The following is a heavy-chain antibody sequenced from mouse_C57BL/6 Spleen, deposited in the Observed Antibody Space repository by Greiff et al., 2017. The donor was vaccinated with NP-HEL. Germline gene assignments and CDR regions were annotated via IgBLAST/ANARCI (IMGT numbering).Heavy chain of an antibody. CDR3: ARHLYGSSHWYFDV. J-gene: IGHJ1*03. D-gene: IGHD1-1*01. V-gene: IGHV5-6*01. CDR2: ISSGGSYT. Sequence: EVQLVESGGDLVKPGGSLKLSCAASGFTFSSYGMSWVRQTPDKRLEWVATISSGGSYTYYPDSVKGRFTISRDNAKNTLYLQMSSLKSEDTAMYYCARHLYGSSHWYFDVWGTGTTVTVSS. CDR1: GFTFSSYG.